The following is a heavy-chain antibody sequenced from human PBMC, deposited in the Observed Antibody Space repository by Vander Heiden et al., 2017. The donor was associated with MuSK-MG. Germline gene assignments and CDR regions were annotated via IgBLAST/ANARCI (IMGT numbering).Heavy chain of an antibody. CDR1: GFTFSSSA. J-gene: IGHJ4*02. V-gene: IGHV3-23*01. CDR3: AKDQDGDYVGY. D-gene: IGHD4-17*01. CDR2: ISCSGGST. Sequence: DVQPLASGGGLVQPGRSLRLSCSGSGFTFSSSAMSWVPQGPGKGLEWVSDISCSGGSTYYADSVKGRFTISRDNSKNTLYLQMNSLRAEDTAVYYCAKDQDGDYVGYWGQGTLVTVSS.